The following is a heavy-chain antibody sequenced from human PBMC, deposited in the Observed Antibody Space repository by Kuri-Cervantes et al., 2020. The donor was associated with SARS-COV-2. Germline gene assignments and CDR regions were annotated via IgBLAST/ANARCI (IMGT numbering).Heavy chain of an antibody. J-gene: IGHJ6*02. V-gene: IGHV1-69*04. CDR2: IIPILGIA. CDR3: ARSANYGSGSYYMSYGMDV. D-gene: IGHD3-10*01. CDR1: GGTFSSYA. Sequence: SVKVSCKASGGTFSSYAISWVRQAPGQGLEWMGRIIPILGIANYAQKFQGRVTITADKSTSTAYMELSSLRSEDTAVYYCARSANYGSGSYYMSYGMDVWGQGTTVPSP.